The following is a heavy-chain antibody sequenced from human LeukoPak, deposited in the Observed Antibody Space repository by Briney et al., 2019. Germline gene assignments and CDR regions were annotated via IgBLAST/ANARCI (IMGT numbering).Heavy chain of an antibody. CDR3: ARGAATGDDSVVHYYYYMDV. CDR1: NGSISSHY. Sequence: SETLSLTCTVSNGSISSHYWSWVWQPPGKGLESIGYIYDTGNADYNPSLKSRVSMSLDTSNNQFSLSLTSVTAADTAVYYCARGAATGDDSVVHYYYYMDVWGKGTTVTVSS. CDR2: IYDTGNA. D-gene: IGHD1-1*01. V-gene: IGHV4-59*11. J-gene: IGHJ6*03.